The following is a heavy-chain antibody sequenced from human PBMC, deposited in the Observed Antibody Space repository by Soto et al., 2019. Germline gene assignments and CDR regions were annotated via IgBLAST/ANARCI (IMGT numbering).Heavy chain of an antibody. V-gene: IGHV3-23*01. J-gene: IGHJ6*03. CDR3: AKHGGPSYSYYMDV. CDR1: GFTFFNYS. Sequence: EVQLFGSGGGVGQPGGGLRLFCAASGFTFFNYSITWGPPGPGEGGGWVSVIRGSGDVTYYADSVQGRFAISRDNSKNTLYLQMNSLRDEDTAIYYCAKHGGPSYSYYMDVWGKGTTVTVSS. CDR2: IRGSGDVT. D-gene: IGHD3-3*01.